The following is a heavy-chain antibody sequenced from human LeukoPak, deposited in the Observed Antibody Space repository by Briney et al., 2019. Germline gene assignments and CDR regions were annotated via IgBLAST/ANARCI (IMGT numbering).Heavy chain of an antibody. Sequence: SETLSLTCTVSGYSISSGYYWGWIRQPPGKGLEWIGSIYHSGSTYYNPSLKSRVTISVDTSKNQFSLKLSSVTAADTAVYYCARENSSSSGWFDPWGQGTLVTVSS. V-gene: IGHV4-38-2*02. D-gene: IGHD6-6*01. CDR1: GYSISSGYY. J-gene: IGHJ5*02. CDR2: IYHSGST. CDR3: ARENSSSSGWFDP.